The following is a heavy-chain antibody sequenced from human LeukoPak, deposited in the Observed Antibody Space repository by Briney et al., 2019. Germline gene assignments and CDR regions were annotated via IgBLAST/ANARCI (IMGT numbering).Heavy chain of an antibody. D-gene: IGHD6-19*01. V-gene: IGHV3-30*19. CDR1: GFTFSSYG. J-gene: IGHJ3*02. CDR3: ARDDRYSSGASTLYAFDI. CDR2: ISYDGSNK. Sequence: GGSLRLSCAASGFTFSSYGMHWVRQAPGKGLEWVAVISYDGSNKYYADSVKGRFTISRDNSKNTLYLQMNSLRAEDTAVYYCARDDRYSSGASTLYAFDIWGQGTMVTVSS.